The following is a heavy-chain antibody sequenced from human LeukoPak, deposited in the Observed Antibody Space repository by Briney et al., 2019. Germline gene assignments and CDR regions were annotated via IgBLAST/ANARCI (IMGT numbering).Heavy chain of an antibody. CDR2: IYPGDSDS. J-gene: IGHJ4*02. D-gene: IGHD6-19*01. Sequence: GESLKISCKGSGYTFTNYWIAWVHQMPGKGLEWMGMIYPGDSDSRYSPSFQGQVTFSADKSISTAYLQWSSLKASDSAMYYCVRESVYSSGWYPYWGQGTLVTVSS. V-gene: IGHV5-51*07. CDR3: VRESVYSSGWYPY. CDR1: GYTFTNYW.